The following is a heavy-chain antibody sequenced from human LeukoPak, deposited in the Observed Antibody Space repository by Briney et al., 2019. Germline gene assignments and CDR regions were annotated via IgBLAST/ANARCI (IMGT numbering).Heavy chain of an antibody. CDR2: ISGSGGST. CDR1: GFTFSSYA. D-gene: IGHD3-10*01. Sequence: PGGSLRLSCAASGFTFSSYAMSWVRQAPGKGLEWVSAISGSGGSTYYADSVKGRFTISRDNSKNTLYLQMNSLRAEDTAVYYCAKDLGYYGSGSYYGGYFDYWGQGTLVTVSS. CDR3: AKDLGYYGSGSYYGGYFDY. V-gene: IGHV3-23*01. J-gene: IGHJ4*02.